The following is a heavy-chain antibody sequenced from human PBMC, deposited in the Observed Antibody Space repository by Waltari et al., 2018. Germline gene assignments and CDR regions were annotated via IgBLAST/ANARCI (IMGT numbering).Heavy chain of an antibody. CDR1: GGSISSSNW. J-gene: IGHJ6*02. CDR3: ARILALWSDYYYYYGMDV. D-gene: IGHD3-3*01. Sequence: QVQLQESGPGLVKPSGTLSLTCAVSGGSISSSNWWRWVRQPPGRGLDWIGEIYHSGSTNYNPSLKSRVTISVDKSKNQFSLKLSSVTAADTAVYYCARILALWSDYYYYYGMDVWGQGTTVTVSS. CDR2: IYHSGST. V-gene: IGHV4-4*02.